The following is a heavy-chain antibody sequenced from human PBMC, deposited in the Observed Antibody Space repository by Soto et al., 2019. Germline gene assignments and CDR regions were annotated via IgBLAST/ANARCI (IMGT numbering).Heavy chain of an antibody. J-gene: IGHJ4*02. CDR1: GFNFKSYG. V-gene: IGHV3-30*18. CDR3: AKESWNKNPRPGDYFDF. D-gene: IGHD1-1*01. Sequence: PGGSLRLSCATSGFNFKSYGIYWVRHAPGKGLEWVAVISYDGSGQFYADAVKGRFTISRDDGVNTVYLDMHSLRAEDTAVYYCAKESWNKNPRPGDYFDFWGQGTRVTVSS. CDR2: ISYDGSGQ.